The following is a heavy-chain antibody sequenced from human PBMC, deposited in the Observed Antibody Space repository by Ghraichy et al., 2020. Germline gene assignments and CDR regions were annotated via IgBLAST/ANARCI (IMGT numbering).Heavy chain of an antibody. CDR3: ARRGRGYSLYFYGLDI. J-gene: IGHJ6*02. CDR1: GGSIRSYY. Sequence: SQTLSLTCTVSGGSIRSYYWSWIRYPPGKGLECIGYVYYNGNTDYSPSLKSRATISVDTSKNQFSLRLTSVTAADTAVYYCARRGRGYSLYFYGLDIWGQGTTVTVSS. CDR2: VYYNGNT. V-gene: IGHV4-59*08. D-gene: IGHD5-18*01.